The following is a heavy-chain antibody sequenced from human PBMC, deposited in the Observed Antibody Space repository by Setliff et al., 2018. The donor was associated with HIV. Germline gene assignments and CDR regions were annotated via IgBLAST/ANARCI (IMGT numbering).Heavy chain of an antibody. J-gene: IGHJ4*02. CDR1: GYILTSHY. Sequence: ASVKVSCKASGYILTSHYMHWVRQAPGQGLEWMGIINPSVGSTSYAQKFQGRVTMTRDTSTSTVYMELSSRRSEDTAVYYCAREYDVLLWIGSQYGRGNLDSWGQGTTVTVS. CDR2: INPSVGST. CDR3: AREYDVLLWIGSQYGRGNLDS. V-gene: IGHV1-46*01. D-gene: IGHD3-10*01.